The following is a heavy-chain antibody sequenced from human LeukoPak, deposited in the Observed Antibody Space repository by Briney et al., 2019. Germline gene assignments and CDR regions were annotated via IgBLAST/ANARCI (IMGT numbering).Heavy chain of an antibody. J-gene: IGHJ4*02. Sequence: PSQTLSLTCTVSGGSISSGGYYWSWIRQHPGKGLEWIGYIYYSGSTYYNPSLKSRVTISVDTSKNQFSLKLSSVTAADTAVYYCARLVATIPYFDYWGQGTLVTVSS. CDR1: GGSISSGGYY. V-gene: IGHV4-31*03. CDR3: ARLVATIPYFDY. D-gene: IGHD5-12*01. CDR2: IYYSGST.